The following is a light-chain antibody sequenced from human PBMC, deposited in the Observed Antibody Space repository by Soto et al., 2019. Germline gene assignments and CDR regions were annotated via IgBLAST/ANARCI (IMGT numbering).Light chain of an antibody. CDR3: SSYTTSNTRQIV. Sequence: QSVLTQPASVSGSPAQSITISCTATSSDVGGYNYVSWYQHHPGKAPKLIIYDVTNRPSGVSNPFSGSKSGNTASLTISGLQPDDEADYYCSSYTTSNTRQIVFGTGTKLTVL. J-gene: IGLJ1*01. CDR2: DVT. V-gene: IGLV2-14*03. CDR1: SSDVGGYNY.